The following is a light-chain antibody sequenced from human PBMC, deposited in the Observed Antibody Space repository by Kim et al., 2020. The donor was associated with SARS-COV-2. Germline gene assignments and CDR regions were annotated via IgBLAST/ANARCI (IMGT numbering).Light chain of an antibody. V-gene: IGKV1-17*03. Sequence: DIQMTQSPSAMSASVGDRVTITCRASQGIASSLLWFQQKPGKVPKRLIHAASNLQSGAPSRFSDSGSGTEFTLTISSLQPEDFATYYCLQYGGLPVTFGGGTRVEI. CDR2: AAS. CDR1: QGIASS. J-gene: IGKJ4*01. CDR3: LQYGGLPVT.